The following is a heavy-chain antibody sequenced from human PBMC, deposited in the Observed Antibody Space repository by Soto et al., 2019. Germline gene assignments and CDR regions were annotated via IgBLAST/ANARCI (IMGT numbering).Heavy chain of an antibody. J-gene: IGHJ6*02. Sequence: GESLKISCAASGFTFSSYGMHWVRQAPGKGLEWVAVISYDGSNKYYADSVKGRFTISRDNSKNTLYLQMNSLRAEDTAVYYCAKDTKGVIATLERNYYYGMDVWGQGTTVTVSS. CDR2: ISYDGSNK. V-gene: IGHV3-30*18. CDR1: GFTFSSYG. CDR3: AKDTKGVIATLERNYYYGMDV. D-gene: IGHD3-16*02.